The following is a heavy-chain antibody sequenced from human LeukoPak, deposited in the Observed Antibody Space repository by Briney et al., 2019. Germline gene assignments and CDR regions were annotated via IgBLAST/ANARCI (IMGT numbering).Heavy chain of an antibody. CDR1: GFTVSSNY. J-gene: IGHJ6*02. CDR3: ARGPTMYGMDV. V-gene: IGHV3-53*01. CDR2: IYSGGST. Sequence: PGGSLRLSCAASGFTVSSNYISWVRQAPGKGLEWVSVIYSGGSTYYSDSVKGRFTISRDKSKNTLYLQLNSLRAEDTGIYYCARGPTMYGMDVWGQGTTVTVSS.